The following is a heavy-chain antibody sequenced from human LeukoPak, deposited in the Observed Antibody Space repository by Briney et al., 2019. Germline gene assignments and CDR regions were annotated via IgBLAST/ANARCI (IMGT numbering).Heavy chain of an antibody. D-gene: IGHD2-8*02. Sequence: AASVTVSCKASGYTFTSYGISWVRQAPGQGLEWMGWISAYNGNTNYAQRLQGRVTMTTDTSTSTAYMELRSLRSDDTAVYYCARDLRDLVFDYWGQGTPVTVSS. J-gene: IGHJ4*02. CDR2: ISAYNGNT. CDR1: GYTFTSYG. V-gene: IGHV1-18*01. CDR3: ARDLRDLVFDY.